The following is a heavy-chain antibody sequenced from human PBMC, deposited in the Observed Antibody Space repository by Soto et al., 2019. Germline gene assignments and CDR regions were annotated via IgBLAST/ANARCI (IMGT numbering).Heavy chain of an antibody. CDR3: ARHRRETGTFAQPLDS. J-gene: IGHJ4*02. D-gene: IGHD1-1*01. Sequence: SESLSLTSTVSGCTISSYYWSWIRKPPGKGLEWIGYIYYSGTTNYNPSLQSRVTMSVDTSTNQLSLNLNSVTAADTALYFCARHRRETGTFAQPLDSWGQGTLVTVSS. V-gene: IGHV4-59*08. CDR2: IYYSGTT. CDR1: GCTISSYY.